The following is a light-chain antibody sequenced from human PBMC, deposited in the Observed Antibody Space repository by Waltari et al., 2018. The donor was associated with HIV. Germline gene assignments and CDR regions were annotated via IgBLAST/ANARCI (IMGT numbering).Light chain of an antibody. V-gene: IGKV1-39*01. J-gene: IGKJ3*01. CDR1: QAISTY. CDR3: QQSYGFPFN. CDR2: SAY. Sequence: DIQMTQSPSSLSASLGESVGITCRASQAISTYLNWSQQKPGKAPVLLVYSAYKLQPGAPSSFRGAGSGKDCSLSISGLQTEDFATYFCQQSYGFPFNFGPCT.